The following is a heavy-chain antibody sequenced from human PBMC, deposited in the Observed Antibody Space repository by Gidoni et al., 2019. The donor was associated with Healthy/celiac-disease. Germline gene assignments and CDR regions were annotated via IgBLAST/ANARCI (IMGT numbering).Heavy chain of an antibody. V-gene: IGHV3-23*01. CDR2: ISGSGGST. D-gene: IGHD3-3*01. Sequence: EVQLLESGGGLVQPGGSLRLSCAASGFTFSSYAMSWVRQAPGKGLEWVSAISGSGGSTYYADSVKGRFTISRDNSKNTLYLQMNSLRAEDTAVYYCAKQGVRFLEWFQDDAFDIWGQGTMVTVSS. CDR3: AKQGVRFLEWFQDDAFDI. CDR1: GFTFSSYA. J-gene: IGHJ3*02.